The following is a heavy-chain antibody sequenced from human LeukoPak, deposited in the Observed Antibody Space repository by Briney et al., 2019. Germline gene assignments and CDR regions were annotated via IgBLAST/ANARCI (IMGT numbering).Heavy chain of an antibody. Sequence: PGGSLRLSCAASGFTFSSYAMHWVRQAPGKGLERVAVISHDGSYKYYADSVKGRFTISRDKSKNTLYLQMSSLRAEDTAVYYCARDGSYSGSYNDYWGQGTLVTVSS. CDR2: ISHDGSYK. CDR3: ARDGSYSGSYNDY. CDR1: GFTFSSYA. D-gene: IGHD1-26*01. J-gene: IGHJ4*02. V-gene: IGHV3-30*15.